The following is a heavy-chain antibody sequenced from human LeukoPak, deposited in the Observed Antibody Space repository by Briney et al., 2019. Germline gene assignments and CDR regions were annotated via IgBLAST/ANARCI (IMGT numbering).Heavy chain of an antibody. CDR2: IHYTGSA. CDR1: GGSISSGDYY. J-gene: IGHJ3*02. Sequence: SETLSLTCTVSGGSISSGDYYWSWIRQPPGKGLEWIGYIHYTGSAHYNPSLKSRVTISVDTSKNQFSLKLSSVTAADTAVYYCARNFYDHIDAFDIWGQGTMVTVSS. V-gene: IGHV4-61*08. CDR3: ARNFYDHIDAFDI. D-gene: IGHD5/OR15-5a*01.